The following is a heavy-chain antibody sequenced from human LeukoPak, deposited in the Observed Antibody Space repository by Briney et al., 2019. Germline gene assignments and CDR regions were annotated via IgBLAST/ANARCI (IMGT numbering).Heavy chain of an antibody. V-gene: IGHV4-59*01. Sequence: SETLSLTCTVSGGSISSYYWGWIRQPPGKGLEWIGYIYYSGSTNYNPSLKSRVTISVDTSKNQFSLKLSSVTAADTAVYYCGRVRYYYDSSVLDYWGQGTLVTVSS. J-gene: IGHJ4*02. CDR2: IYYSGST. CDR3: GRVRYYYDSSVLDY. D-gene: IGHD3-22*01. CDR1: GGSISSYY.